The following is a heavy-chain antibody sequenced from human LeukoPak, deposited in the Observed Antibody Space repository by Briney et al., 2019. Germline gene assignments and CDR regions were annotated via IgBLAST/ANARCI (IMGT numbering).Heavy chain of an antibody. V-gene: IGHV5-51*01. CDR1: GYRFSTYW. CDR2: IFPGDSET. Sequence: GESLKISCYGAGYRFSTYWTGWGRQLPGKGLAWMGIIFPGDSETRYSPSFQGHVTISADKSISTAYPQWSSLRASDSAIYYCARGEYRHDYLIDLWGQGTLVTVSS. D-gene: IGHD3-16*01. J-gene: IGHJ5*02. CDR3: ARGEYRHDYLIDL.